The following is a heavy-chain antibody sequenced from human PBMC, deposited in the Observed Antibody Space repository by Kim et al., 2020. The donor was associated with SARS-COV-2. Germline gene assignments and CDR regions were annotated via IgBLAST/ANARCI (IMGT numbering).Heavy chain of an antibody. J-gene: IGHJ6*02. V-gene: IGHV3-74*03. D-gene: IGHD3-10*01. CDR2: INSDGRIT. CDR1: EFTLSSYG. Sequence: GGSLRLSCAASEFTLSSYGLHWVRQAPGKGLVWVSRINSDGRITTYADSVKGRFTISRDNGKNTVHLQMNSLRAEDTAVYYCARGVLGGMDVWGQGTTVT. CDR3: ARGVLGGMDV.